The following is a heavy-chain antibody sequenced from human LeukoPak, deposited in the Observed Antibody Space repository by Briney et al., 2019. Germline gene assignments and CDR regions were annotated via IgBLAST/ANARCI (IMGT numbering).Heavy chain of an antibody. Sequence: PSETLSLTCAVYGGSFSGYYWSWIRQPPGKGLEWIGEINHSGSTNYNPSLKSRVTISVDTPKNQFSLKLSSVTAADTAVYYCARGRSAYYYGSGSLGVLDPWGQGTLVTVSS. V-gene: IGHV4-34*01. CDR1: GGSFSGYY. CDR3: ARGRSAYYYGSGSLGVLDP. D-gene: IGHD3-10*01. J-gene: IGHJ5*02. CDR2: INHSGST.